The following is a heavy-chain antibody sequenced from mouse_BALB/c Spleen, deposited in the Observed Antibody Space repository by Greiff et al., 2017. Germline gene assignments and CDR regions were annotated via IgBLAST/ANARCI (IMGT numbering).Heavy chain of an antibody. D-gene: IGHD2-3*01. Sequence: QLQESGPGLVKPSQSLSLTCSVTGYSITSGYYWNWIRQFPGNKLEWMGYISYDGSNNYNPSLKNRISITRDTSKNQFFLKLNSVTTEDTATYYCARVPPYDGYSFDYWGQGTTLTVSS. CDR2: ISYDGSN. V-gene: IGHV3-6*02. CDR3: ARVPPYDGYSFDY. J-gene: IGHJ2*01. CDR1: GYSITSGYY.